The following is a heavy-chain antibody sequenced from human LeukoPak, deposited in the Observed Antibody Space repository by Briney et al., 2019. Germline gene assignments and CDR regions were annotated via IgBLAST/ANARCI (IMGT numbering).Heavy chain of an antibody. CDR2: ISGSGGST. CDR3: AKDRGEMATISDYYYYGMDV. Sequence: GGSLRLSCAASGFTFSSYAMSWVRQAPGKGLEWVSAISGSGGSTYYADSVKGRFTISRDNSKNTLYLQMNSLRAEDTAVYYCAKDRGEMATISDYYYYGMDVWGQGTTVTVSS. V-gene: IGHV3-23*01. D-gene: IGHD5-24*01. CDR1: GFTFSSYA. J-gene: IGHJ6*02.